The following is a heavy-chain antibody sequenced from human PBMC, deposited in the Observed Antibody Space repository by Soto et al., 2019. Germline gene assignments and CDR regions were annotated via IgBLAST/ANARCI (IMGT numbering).Heavy chain of an antibody. Sequence: ASVKVSCKASGYTFTGYYMHWVRQAPGQGLEWMGWINPNSGGTNYAQKFQGWVTMTRDTSISTAYMELSRLRSDDTAVYYCASSRSRIFKSGPWGQGTLVTVSS. CDR1: GYTFTGYY. D-gene: IGHD2-15*01. J-gene: IGHJ5*02. CDR3: ASSRSRIFKSGP. CDR2: INPNSGGT. V-gene: IGHV1-2*04.